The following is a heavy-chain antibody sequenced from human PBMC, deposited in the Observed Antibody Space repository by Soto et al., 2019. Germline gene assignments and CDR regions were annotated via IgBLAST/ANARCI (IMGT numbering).Heavy chain of an antibody. J-gene: IGHJ4*02. CDR1: GFSLTDHGVG. CDR3: ARRVRPVGDPTTYYIDS. CDR2: IYWDAGV. Sequence: QITLKESGPALVKPTQPLTLTCTFSGFSLTDHGVGVGWIRQTPGKALEWLALIYWDAGVRYHTYLRSRLSFTGHPARNQLPRTASTLEPVDTATYCCARRVRPVGDPTTYYIDSWGPGTQVTVSS. D-gene: IGHD2-21*02. V-gene: IGHV2-5*02.